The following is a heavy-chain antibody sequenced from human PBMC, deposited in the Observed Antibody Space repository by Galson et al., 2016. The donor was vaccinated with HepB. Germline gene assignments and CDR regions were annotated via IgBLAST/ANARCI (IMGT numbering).Heavy chain of an antibody. V-gene: IGHV3-72*01. D-gene: IGHD6-19*01. CDR1: GFTFGDYY. CDR2: TRNKTKSYST. J-gene: IGHJ4*02. CDR3: VRGPGMVGGTGFDY. Sequence: SLRLSCAASGFTFGDYYMDWVRQAPGKGLEWVCRTRNKTKSYSTEYAASVEGRFTIARDDSKNSLYLQMISLKTGDTAVYYCVRGPGMVGGTGFDYWGQGTLVTVAS.